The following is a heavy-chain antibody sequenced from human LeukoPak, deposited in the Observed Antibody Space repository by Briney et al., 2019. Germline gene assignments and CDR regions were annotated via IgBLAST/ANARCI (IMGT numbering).Heavy chain of an antibody. CDR3: ARELGVGVIGDAFDM. CDR2: IKYDGSEK. Sequence: GGSLRLSCAASGFTFSSYWMSWVGQAPGKGLEWVANIKYDGSEKYYVDSVKGRFTISRDNAKNTLSLQMDSLGTEDTAVYYCARELGVGVIGDAFDMWGQGTMVTVSS. V-gene: IGHV3-7*01. CDR1: GFTFSSYW. J-gene: IGHJ3*02. D-gene: IGHD3-22*01.